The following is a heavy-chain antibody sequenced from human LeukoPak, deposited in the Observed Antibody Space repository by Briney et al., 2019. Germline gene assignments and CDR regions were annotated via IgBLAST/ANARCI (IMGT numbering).Heavy chain of an antibody. J-gene: IGHJ4*02. CDR3: ARGLLWFGEHLYFDY. D-gene: IGHD3-10*01. CDR1: GGSISSSSYY. V-gene: IGHV4-39*07. CDR2: IYYSGST. Sequence: PSETLSLTCTVSGGSISSSSYYWGWIRQPPGKGLEWIGSIYYSGSTYYNPSLKSRVTISVDTSKNQFSLKLSSVTAADTAVYYCARGLLWFGEHLYFDYWGQGTLVTVSS.